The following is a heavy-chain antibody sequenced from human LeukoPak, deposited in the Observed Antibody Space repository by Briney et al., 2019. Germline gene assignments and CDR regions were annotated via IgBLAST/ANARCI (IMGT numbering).Heavy chain of an antibody. Sequence: PSETLSLTCAVYGGSFSGYYWSWIRQPPGKGPEWIGEINHSGSTNYNPSLKSRVTISVDTSKNQFSLKLTSVTAADTAVYYCARRSGYSPNWFDPWGQGTLVTVSS. CDR1: GGSFSGYY. J-gene: IGHJ5*02. CDR2: INHSGST. V-gene: IGHV4-34*01. D-gene: IGHD3-3*01. CDR3: ARRSGYSPNWFDP.